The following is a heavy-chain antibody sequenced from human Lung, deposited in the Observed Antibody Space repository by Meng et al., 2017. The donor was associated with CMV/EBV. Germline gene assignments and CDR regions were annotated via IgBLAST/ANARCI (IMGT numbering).Heavy chain of an antibody. CDR2: IKTKADNYAT. CDR3: TRLTAADTSFDC. CDR1: GFTFSGSA. D-gene: IGHD6-13*01. J-gene: IGHJ4*02. V-gene: IGHV3-73*01. Sequence: GGSXRLSCAASGFTFSGSAIHWVRQASGKGLEWVGRIKTKADNYATAYAASLKGRFTISRDDSQNTAYLQMNSLKTEDTAVYYCTRLTAADTSFDCWGQGXLVTVSS.